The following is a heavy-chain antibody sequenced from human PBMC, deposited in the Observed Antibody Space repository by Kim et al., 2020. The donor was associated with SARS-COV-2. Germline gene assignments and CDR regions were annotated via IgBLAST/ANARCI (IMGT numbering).Heavy chain of an antibody. Sequence: GGSLRLSCAASGFTFTTYGMSWVRQTPGKGLEWVSTITSGGVTYYPDSVKGRFTISRDNSKDTLYLQMNSLRADDTALYYCAKPYAGSYSLGLYYFDYWG. D-gene: IGHD1-26*01. CDR3: AKPYAGSYSLGLYYFDY. V-gene: IGHV3-23*01. J-gene: IGHJ4*01. CDR1: GFTFTTYG. CDR2: ITSGGVT.